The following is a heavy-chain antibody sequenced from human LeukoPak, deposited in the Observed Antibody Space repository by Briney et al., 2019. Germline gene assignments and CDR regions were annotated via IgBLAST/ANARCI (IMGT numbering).Heavy chain of an antibody. CDR2: ISYDGSHK. V-gene: IGHV3-30*01. Sequence: GRSLRLSCAASGSTFSSYAMHWVRQAPGKGLEWVAVISYDGSHKYCADSVKGRFAISRDNSKNTLYLQMNSLRAEDTAMYYRASSSAAIDYWGQGTLVTVSS. CDR1: GSTFSSYA. J-gene: IGHJ4*02. D-gene: IGHD2-2*01. CDR3: ASSSAAIDY.